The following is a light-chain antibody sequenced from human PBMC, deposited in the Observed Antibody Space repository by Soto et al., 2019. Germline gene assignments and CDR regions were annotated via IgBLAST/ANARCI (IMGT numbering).Light chain of an antibody. Sequence: EIVLTQSPGTLSLSPGERATLSCRASQSVSSNYLAWYQQKPGQAPRLLIYAASSRATGIPDRFSGSGSGTDFTLTISRLEPDDFAVYYCQQYGRSGYTFGQGTKLEIK. V-gene: IGKV3-20*01. CDR3: QQYGRSGYT. CDR2: AAS. J-gene: IGKJ2*01. CDR1: QSVSSNY.